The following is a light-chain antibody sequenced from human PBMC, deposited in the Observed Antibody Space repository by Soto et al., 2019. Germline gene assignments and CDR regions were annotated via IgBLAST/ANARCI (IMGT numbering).Light chain of an antibody. CDR3: QQRSKWLT. CDR2: DAS. J-gene: IGKJ4*01. CDR1: QSVRSN. Sequence: EIVLTQSPATLSVSPGERATLSCRASQSVRSNLAWYQQKPGQAPRLLIYDASNRATGIPDRFSGSGSGTDFTLTISSLEPEDFAVYYRQQRSKWLTFGGGTKVDI. V-gene: IGKV3-11*01.